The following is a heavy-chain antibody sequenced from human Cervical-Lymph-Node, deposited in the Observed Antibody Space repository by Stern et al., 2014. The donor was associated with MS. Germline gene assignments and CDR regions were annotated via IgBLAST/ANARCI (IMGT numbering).Heavy chain of an antibody. Sequence: EVQLVQSGAEVKKPGESLKISCKVSGYSFTIYYIAWVRQMPGKGLEWMSVICPYASDTPSSPSFQAQVPISAHKSIPTAYLQWSSLRASGTAMYYCARHVQGFDYWGQGTLVTVSS. V-gene: IGHV5-51*01. CDR1: GYSFTIYY. CDR2: ICPYASDT. CDR3: ARHVQGFDY. J-gene: IGHJ4*02.